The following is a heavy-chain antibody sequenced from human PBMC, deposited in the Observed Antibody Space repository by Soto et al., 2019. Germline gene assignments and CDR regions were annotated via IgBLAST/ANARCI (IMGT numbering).Heavy chain of an antibody. CDR2: ISGSGGST. V-gene: IGHV3-23*01. D-gene: IGHD2-21*02. CDR3: AKDHDVVVTWYFDY. Sequence: LRLSCAASGFTFSSYAMSWVRQAPGKGLEWVSAISGSGGSTYYADSVKGRFTISRDNSKNTLYLQMNSLRAEDTAVYYCAKDHDVVVTWYFDYWGQGTLVTVSS. CDR1: GFTFSSYA. J-gene: IGHJ4*02.